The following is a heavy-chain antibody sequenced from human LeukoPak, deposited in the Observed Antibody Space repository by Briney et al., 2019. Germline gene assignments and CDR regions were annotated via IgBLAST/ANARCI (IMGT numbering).Heavy chain of an antibody. Sequence: SVKVSCKASGGTFSSYAISWVRQAPGQGLEWMGGIIPIFGTANYAQKFQGRVTITTDESTSTAYMELSSLRSEDTAVYYCARDAGVSSTSHAFDIWGQGTMVTVSS. CDR3: ARDAGVSSTSHAFDI. V-gene: IGHV1-69*05. D-gene: IGHD6-13*01. CDR1: GGTFSSYA. J-gene: IGHJ3*02. CDR2: IIPIFGTA.